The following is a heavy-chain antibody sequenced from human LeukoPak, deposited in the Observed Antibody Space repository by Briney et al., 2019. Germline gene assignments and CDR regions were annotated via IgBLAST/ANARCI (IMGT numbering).Heavy chain of an antibody. CDR3: AKSDPPLPY. CDR2: INNDGTNP. CDR1: ELTFSNQR. Sequence: AETPRLSCATSELTFSNQRMHWDRQPTGNALLWVSHINNDGTNPTYADSVMGRFTISRDNAKNTLYLHMYSLRAEDTGVYFCAKSDPPLPYWGQGTLVTVSS. V-gene: IGHV3-74*01. J-gene: IGHJ4*02.